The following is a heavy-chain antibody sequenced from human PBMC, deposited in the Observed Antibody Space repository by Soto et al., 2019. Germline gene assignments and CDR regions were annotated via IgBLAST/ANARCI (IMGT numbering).Heavy chain of an antibody. V-gene: IGHV5-10-1*01. CDR3: ESQVVGSTRWYFFDA. D-gene: IGHD6-13*01. CDR2: IDPMDSKT. Sequence: ESLKLSLEASEYTFPTFWISWVRHMPGKGLEWMGRIDPMDSKTDYSPSFQGNVTISVDKSISTAYLQWSSLKASDTAMYYCESQVVGSTRWYFFDAWGHGTLVTVSS. CDR1: EYTFPTFW. J-gene: IGHJ4*01.